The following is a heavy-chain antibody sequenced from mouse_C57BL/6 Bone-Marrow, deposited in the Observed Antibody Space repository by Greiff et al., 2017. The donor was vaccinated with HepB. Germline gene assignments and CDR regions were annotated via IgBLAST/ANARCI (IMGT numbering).Heavy chain of an antibody. V-gene: IGHV5-4*01. J-gene: IGHJ2*01. CDR1: GFTFSSYA. D-gene: IGHD1-1*01. CDR2: ISDGGSYT. CDR3: ARDGGYYYGSNRYYFDY. Sequence: EVQGVESGGGLVKPGGSLKLSCAASGFTFSSYAMSWVRQTPEKRLEWVATISDGGSYTYYPDNVKGRFTISRDNAKNNLYLQMSHLKSEDTAMYYCARDGGYYYGSNRYYFDYWGQGTTLTVSS.